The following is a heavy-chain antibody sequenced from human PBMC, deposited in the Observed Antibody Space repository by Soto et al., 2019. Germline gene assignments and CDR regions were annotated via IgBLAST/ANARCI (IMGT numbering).Heavy chain of an antibody. V-gene: IGHV1-69*13. J-gene: IGHJ3*02. Sequence: ASVKVSCKASGGTFSSYAISWVRQAPGQGLEWMGGIIPIFGTANYAQKFQGRVTITADESTSTAYMELSSLRSEDTAVYYCAPSWRGILWFGESEGAFDIWG. D-gene: IGHD3-10*01. CDR1: GGTFSSYA. CDR2: IIPIFGTA. CDR3: APSWRGILWFGESEGAFDI.